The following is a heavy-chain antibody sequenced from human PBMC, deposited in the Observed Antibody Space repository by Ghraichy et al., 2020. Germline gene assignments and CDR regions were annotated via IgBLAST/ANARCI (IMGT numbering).Heavy chain of an antibody. CDR3: AKDASTTGTACRFES. V-gene: IGHV3-23*01. CDR2: ITGSGGRT. D-gene: IGHD1-1*01. J-gene: IGHJ4*02. CDR1: GFTFSNYA. Sequence: LSLTCAASGFTFSNYAMNWVRQAPGKGLEWVSTITGSGGRTYHADSVKGRFTISRDNSKNTLHLQMNSLRAEDTAVYYCAKDASTTGTACRFESWGQGTLVTVSS.